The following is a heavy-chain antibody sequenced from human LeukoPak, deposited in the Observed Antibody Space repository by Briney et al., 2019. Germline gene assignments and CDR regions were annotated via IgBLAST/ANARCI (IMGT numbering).Heavy chain of an antibody. CDR3: ARDYYDNKGGMDV. D-gene: IGHD3-22*01. V-gene: IGHV3-30-3*01. Sequence: GRSLRLSCAASGFTFSSYAMHWVRQAPGKGLEWVAVISYDGSNKYYADSVKGRFTISRDNSKNTLYLQMNSLRAEDTAVYYCARDYYDNKGGMDVWGQGTTVTVSS. CDR1: GFTFSSYA. J-gene: IGHJ6*02. CDR2: ISYDGSNK.